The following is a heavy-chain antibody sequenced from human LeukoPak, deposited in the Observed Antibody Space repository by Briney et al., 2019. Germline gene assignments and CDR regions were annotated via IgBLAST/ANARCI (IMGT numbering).Heavy chain of an antibody. CDR3: ARGAWATRLGS. CDR1: GESLNSYS. CDR2: IYESGST. Sequence: ETLSLTCAVYGESLNSYSWSWIRQPPGKGLEWIGEIYESGSTEYNPSLKSRVTISMVPSKQQFSLSLTSVTAADTAVYYCARGAWATRLGSWGLGTPVIVSS. D-gene: IGHD2-15*01. J-gene: IGHJ4*02. V-gene: IGHV4-34*01.